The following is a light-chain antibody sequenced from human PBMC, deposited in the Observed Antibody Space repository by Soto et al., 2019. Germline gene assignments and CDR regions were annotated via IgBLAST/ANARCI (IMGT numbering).Light chain of an antibody. Sequence: EIVLTQSPATLSLSPGERATLSCRASQSVSSYLAWYQQKPGQAPRLLIYDASNRATGIPARFSGSGSGTDFTLTISRLEPEDFAVYYCQQYDDSPGTFGQGTKVDIK. CDR2: DAS. J-gene: IGKJ1*01. CDR1: QSVSSY. V-gene: IGKV3-11*01. CDR3: QQYDDSPGT.